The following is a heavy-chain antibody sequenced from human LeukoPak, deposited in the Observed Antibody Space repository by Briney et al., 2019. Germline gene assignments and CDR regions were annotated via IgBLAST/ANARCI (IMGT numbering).Heavy chain of an antibody. D-gene: IGHD6-19*01. Sequence: GRSLRLSCAASGFTFSSYGMHWVPQSPGKGLEWMAVISYDGSNKYYADSVKGRFTIPRDNSKNTLYLQMNSLRAEDTAVYYCAKDGDSSGWYYFDYWGQGTLVTVSS. CDR1: GFTFSSYG. CDR2: ISYDGSNK. CDR3: AKDGDSSGWYYFDY. V-gene: IGHV3-30*18. J-gene: IGHJ4*02.